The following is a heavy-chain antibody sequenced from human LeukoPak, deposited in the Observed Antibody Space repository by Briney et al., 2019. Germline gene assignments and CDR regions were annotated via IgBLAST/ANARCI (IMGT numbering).Heavy chain of an antibody. CDR3: ARGGCGSCYRPSDAFDI. Sequence: SVKVSCKASGGTFSSYPISWVRQAPGQGLEWMGGIIPIFGRTNYAQKFQGRVTITADESTSTAYMELSSLRSDDAAVYYCARGGCGSCYRPSDAFDIWGQGTMVTVSS. CDR1: GGTFSSYP. V-gene: IGHV1-69*13. CDR2: IIPIFGRT. J-gene: IGHJ3*02. D-gene: IGHD2-15*01.